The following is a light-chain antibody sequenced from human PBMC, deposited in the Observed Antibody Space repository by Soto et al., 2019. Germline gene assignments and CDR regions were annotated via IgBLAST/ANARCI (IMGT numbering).Light chain of an antibody. CDR1: QTVIRY. J-gene: IGKJ4*01. Sequence: VLTQSPATLFLSPGERATLSCRASQTVIRYLSWYQQKPWQAPRLLIYYASNRATGIPARFSGSRSGTDYTLTISSLEPEDFAVYYCQQRSTWPLFTFAGGTNVEI. CDR2: YAS. V-gene: IGKV3-11*01. CDR3: QQRSTWPLFT.